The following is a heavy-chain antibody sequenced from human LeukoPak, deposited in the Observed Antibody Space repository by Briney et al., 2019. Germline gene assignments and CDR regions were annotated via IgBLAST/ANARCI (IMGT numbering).Heavy chain of an antibody. V-gene: IGHV3-30*02. D-gene: IGHD5-24*01. Sequence: GGSLRLSCAASGFTFSSYGMHWVRQAPGKGLEWVAFIRYDGSNKYYADSVKGRFTISRDNSKNTLYLQMGSLRAEDMAVYYCARGRNRDGYYWYFDLWGRGTMVTVSS. J-gene: IGHJ2*01. CDR3: ARGRNRDGYYWYFDL. CDR1: GFTFSSYG. CDR2: IRYDGSNK.